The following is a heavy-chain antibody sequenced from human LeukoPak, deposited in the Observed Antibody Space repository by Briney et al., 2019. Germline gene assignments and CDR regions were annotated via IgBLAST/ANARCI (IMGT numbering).Heavy chain of an antibody. V-gene: IGHV1-18*01. CDR1: GYTFTSYG. D-gene: IGHD3-3*01. J-gene: IGHJ5*02. CDR3: ARITYDFWSGYYMPDDP. Sequence: ASVKVSCKASGYTFTSYGISWVRQAPGQGLEWMGWISIYNGDTDYAQKLRGRVTMTTDTSTSTAYLELRGLRSDDTAVYYCARITYDFWSGYYMPDDPWGQGTLVTVSS. CDR2: ISIYNGDT.